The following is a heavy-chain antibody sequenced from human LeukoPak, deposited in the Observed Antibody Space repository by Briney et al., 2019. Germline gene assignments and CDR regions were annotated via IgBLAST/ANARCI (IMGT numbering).Heavy chain of an antibody. J-gene: IGHJ4*02. V-gene: IGHV3-30*18. D-gene: IGHD5-24*01. CDR1: GFTFSSYG. CDR2: ISYDGSNK. Sequence: PGRSLRLSCAASGFTFSSYGMHWVRQAPGKGLEWVAVISYDGSNKYYADSVKGRFTISRDNSKNTLYLQMNSLRAEDTAVYYRANEWEMATLGGGPADYWGQGTLVTVSS. CDR3: ANEWEMATLGGGPADY.